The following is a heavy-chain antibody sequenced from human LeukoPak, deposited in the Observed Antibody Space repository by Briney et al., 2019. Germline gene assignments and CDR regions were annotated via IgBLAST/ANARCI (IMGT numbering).Heavy chain of an antibody. V-gene: IGHV3-9*01. CDR2: ISWNSGTI. J-gene: IGHJ6*02. D-gene: IGHD2-2*01. CDR3: AKASDIVVVPAAPYYYYGMDV. CDR1: GFIFNNYA. Sequence: GRSLRLSCAGSGFIFNNYAMHWVRQPPGKGLEWVSGISWNSGTIDYADSVRGRFTISRDNSKNTLYLQMNSLRAEDTAVYYCAKASDIVVVPAAPYYYYGMDVWGQGTTVTVSS.